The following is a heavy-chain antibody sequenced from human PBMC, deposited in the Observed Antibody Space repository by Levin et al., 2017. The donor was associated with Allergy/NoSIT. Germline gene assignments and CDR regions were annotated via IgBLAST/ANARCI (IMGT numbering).Heavy chain of an antibody. D-gene: IGHD1-7*01. V-gene: IGHV3-43*01. CDR2: ITWNGGTT. CDR3: GKDKGGRGNFYVGLDS. Sequence: QTGGSLRLSCAASGFTFDDCTMHWVRQAPGKGLEWVSLITWNGGTTYYADSVKGRFTISRDNSKNSLYLQMNGLRTEDSALYYCGKDKGGRGNFYVGLDSWGQGTLVSVSS. J-gene: IGHJ4*02. CDR1: GFTFDDCT.